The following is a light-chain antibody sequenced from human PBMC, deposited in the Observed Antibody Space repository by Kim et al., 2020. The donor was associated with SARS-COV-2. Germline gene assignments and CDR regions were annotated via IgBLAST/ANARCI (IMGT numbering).Light chain of an antibody. CDR2: DAS. Sequence: PGESATLSGRASQSVSGYLAWYRPKPGQPPRLLIHDASTRATGIPDRFSGSGSGTDFTLTISSLEPEDFAVYYCQHRYNWPWTFGQGTKVDIK. CDR3: QHRYNWPWT. J-gene: IGKJ1*01. V-gene: IGKV3-11*01. CDR1: QSVSGY.